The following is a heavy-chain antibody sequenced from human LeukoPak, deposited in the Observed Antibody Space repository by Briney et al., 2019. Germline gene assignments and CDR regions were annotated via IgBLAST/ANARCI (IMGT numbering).Heavy chain of an antibody. D-gene: IGHD2-2*01. CDR1: GFTFSSYA. Sequence: GGSLRLSCAASGFTFSSYAMSWVRQAPGKGLEWVSAISGSGGSTYYAGSAQGRFTISRDNSKNTLYLQMNSLRAEDTAVYYCAKLFVPAATGAYFDYWGQGTLVTVSS. J-gene: IGHJ4*02. CDR2: ISGSGGST. V-gene: IGHV3-23*01. CDR3: AKLFVPAATGAYFDY.